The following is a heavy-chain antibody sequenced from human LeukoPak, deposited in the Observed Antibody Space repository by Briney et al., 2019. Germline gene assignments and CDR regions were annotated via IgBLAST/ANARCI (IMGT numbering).Heavy chain of an antibody. V-gene: IGHV4-34*01. Sequence: SETLSLTCAVYGGSFSGYYWSWIRQPPGKGLEWIGEINHSGSTNYNPSLKSRVTISADTSKNQFSLKLSSVTAADTAVYYCARVIGGAADYWGQGTLVTVSS. CDR1: GGSFSGYY. J-gene: IGHJ4*02. CDR3: ARVIGGAADY. D-gene: IGHD4-17*01. CDR2: INHSGST.